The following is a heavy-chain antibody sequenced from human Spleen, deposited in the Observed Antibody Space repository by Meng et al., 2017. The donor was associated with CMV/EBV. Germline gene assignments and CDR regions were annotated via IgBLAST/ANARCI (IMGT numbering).Heavy chain of an antibody. CDR2: INQSGDA. D-gene: IGHD3-16*01. V-gene: IGHV1-2*02. Sequence: ASVKVSCKASGYTFTAYYMHWVRQSPGQGPEWMGWINQSGDAHYAQRFQGRVTMTRDTSISTAYMELSSLRSDDTAVYYCARDREFQFGWFDPWGQGTLVTVS. CDR1: GYTFTAYY. CDR3: ARDREFQFGWFDP. J-gene: IGHJ5*02.